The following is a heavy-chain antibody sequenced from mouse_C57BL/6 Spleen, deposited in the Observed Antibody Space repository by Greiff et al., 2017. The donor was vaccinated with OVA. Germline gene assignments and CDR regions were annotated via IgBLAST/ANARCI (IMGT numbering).Heavy chain of an antibody. J-gene: IGHJ1*03. V-gene: IGHV3-8*01. D-gene: IGHD1-1*01. CDR2: ISYSGST. CDR3: ARWTTVVGYFDV. Sequence: EVQLQQSGPGLAKPSQTLSLTCSVTGYSITSYYWNWIRKFPGNKLEYMGYISYSGSTYYNPSLKSRISITRDTSKNQYYLQLNSVTTEDTATYYCARWTTVVGYFDVWGKGTTVTVSS. CDR1: GYSITSYY.